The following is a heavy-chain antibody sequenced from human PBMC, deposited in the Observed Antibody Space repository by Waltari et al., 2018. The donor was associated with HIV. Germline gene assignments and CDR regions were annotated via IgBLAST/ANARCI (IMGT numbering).Heavy chain of an antibody. J-gene: IGHJ4*02. CDR1: GEPFDGYY. V-gene: IGHV4-34*01. CDR3: ARRALWLRPVYYFDY. D-gene: IGHD5-12*01. Sequence: QVQLQQWGAGLLKPSETLSLNCAVYGEPFDGYYWSWIRQPPGKGLELMGEINHRRNTNYNPSLNSRLTMSVDASKNQFSLNLNSVTAADTGVYYCARRALWLRPVYYFDYWGQGALVTVSS. CDR2: INHRRNT.